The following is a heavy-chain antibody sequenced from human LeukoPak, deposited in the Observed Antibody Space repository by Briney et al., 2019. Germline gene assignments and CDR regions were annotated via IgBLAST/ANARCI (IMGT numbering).Heavy chain of an antibody. D-gene: IGHD3-22*01. Sequence: GASVKVSCKASGYTFTSYYMHWVRQAPGQGLEWMGIINPSGGSTSYAQKFQGRVTMTRDMSTSTVYMELSSLRSEDTAVYYCARDRIMSTEYYYDSSGYYNNWFDPWGQGTLVTVSS. V-gene: IGHV1-46*01. CDR2: INPSGGST. J-gene: IGHJ5*02. CDR3: ARDRIMSTEYYYDSSGYYNNWFDP. CDR1: GYTFTSYY.